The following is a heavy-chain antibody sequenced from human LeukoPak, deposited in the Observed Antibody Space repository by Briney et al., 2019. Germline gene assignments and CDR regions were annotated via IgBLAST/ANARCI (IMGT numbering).Heavy chain of an antibody. D-gene: IGHD4-17*01. V-gene: IGHV1-3*01. Sequence: GASVRVSCKASGYTFTSYAMHWVRQAPGQRLEWMGWINAGNGNTKYSQKFQGRVTITRDTSASTAYMELSSLRSEDTAVYYCARVGATTVIKGAFDIWGQGTMVTVSS. CDR2: INAGNGNT. J-gene: IGHJ3*02. CDR3: ARVGATTVIKGAFDI. CDR1: GYTFTSYA.